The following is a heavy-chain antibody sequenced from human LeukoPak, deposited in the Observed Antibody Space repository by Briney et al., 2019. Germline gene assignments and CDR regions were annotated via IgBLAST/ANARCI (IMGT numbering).Heavy chain of an antibody. CDR3: AIPADY. CDR1: GFTFSSYA. CDR2: IKQDGSEK. J-gene: IGHJ4*02. Sequence: GGSLRLSCAASGFTFSSYAMSWVRQAPGKGLEWVANIKQDGSEKYYVDSVKGRFTISRDNAKNSLYLQMNSLRAEDTAVYYCAIPADYWGQGTLVTVSS. V-gene: IGHV3-7*01.